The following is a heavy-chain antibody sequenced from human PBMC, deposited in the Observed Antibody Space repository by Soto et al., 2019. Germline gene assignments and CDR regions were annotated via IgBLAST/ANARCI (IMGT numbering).Heavy chain of an antibody. CDR3: AIRYSYYYYIHV. V-gene: IGHV4-4*02. Sequence: QVQLQESGPGLVKPSGTLSLTCAVSSGSISSSDWWSWVRQPPGKGLEWIGEIYHSGSTNYNPSLNSRVTISVDKSKNQFSLKLSSVTAADTAIYYCAIRYSYYYYIHVWGKGTTVTVSS. J-gene: IGHJ6*03. CDR2: IYHSGST. CDR1: SGSISSSDW. D-gene: IGHD4-4*01.